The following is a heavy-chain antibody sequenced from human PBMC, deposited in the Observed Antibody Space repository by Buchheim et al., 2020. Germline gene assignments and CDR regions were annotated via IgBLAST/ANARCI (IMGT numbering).Heavy chain of an antibody. V-gene: IGHV3-23*01. Sequence: EVQLLESGGGLVQPGGSLRLSCAASGFTFSSYAMGWVRQAPGKGREWVSAIRGSGGSTYYADPGKGRFTISRANSKTTLYLQMNSLRAEDTAVYYCAKELSHCGGDCYRHYFDYWGQGTL. CDR1: GFTFSSYA. CDR2: IRGSGGST. CDR3: AKELSHCGGDCYRHYFDY. D-gene: IGHD2-21*02. J-gene: IGHJ4*02.